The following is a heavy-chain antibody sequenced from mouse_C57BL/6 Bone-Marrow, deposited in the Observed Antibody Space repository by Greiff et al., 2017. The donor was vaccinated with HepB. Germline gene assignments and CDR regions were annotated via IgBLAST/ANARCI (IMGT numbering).Heavy chain of an antibody. CDR1: GYTFTDYE. CDR2: IDPETGGT. J-gene: IGHJ2*01. CDR3: TRPSYYGNYDY. Sequence: QVQLQQSGAELVRPGASVTLSCKASGYTFTDYEMHWVKQTPVHGLEWIGAIDPETGGTAYNQKFKGKAILTADKSSSTAYMELRSLTSEDSAVYYCTRPSYYGNYDYWGQGTTLTVSS. V-gene: IGHV1-15*01. D-gene: IGHD2-10*01.